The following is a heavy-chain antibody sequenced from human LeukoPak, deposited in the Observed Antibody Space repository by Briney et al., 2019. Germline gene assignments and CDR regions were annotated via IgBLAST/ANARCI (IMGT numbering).Heavy chain of an antibody. V-gene: IGHV3-23*01. CDR3: AREGGAAAGINY. J-gene: IGHJ4*02. CDR1: ALPFSSYA. D-gene: IGHD6-13*01. CDR2: TSGSGGST. Sequence: GRSLRPSCAPYALPFSSYAMSWVRQAPGKGLEWVSATSGSGGSTYYADSVKGRFTISRDNSKNTLHLQMNSLRAEDAAVYYCAREGGAAAGINYWGQGTLVTVSS.